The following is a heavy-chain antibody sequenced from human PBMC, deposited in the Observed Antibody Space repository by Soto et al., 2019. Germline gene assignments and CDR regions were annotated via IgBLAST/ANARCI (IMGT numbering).Heavy chain of an antibody. CDR2: IYYSGST. Sequence: SETLSLTCTVSGGSISSYYWSWIGQPPGKGLEWIGYIYYSGSTNYNPSLKSRVTISVDTSKNQFSLKLSSVTAADTAVYYCAREGYSSGYYYYYGMDVWGQGTTVTVSS. V-gene: IGHV4-59*13. D-gene: IGHD3-22*01. CDR1: GGSISSYY. J-gene: IGHJ6*02. CDR3: AREGYSSGYYYYYGMDV.